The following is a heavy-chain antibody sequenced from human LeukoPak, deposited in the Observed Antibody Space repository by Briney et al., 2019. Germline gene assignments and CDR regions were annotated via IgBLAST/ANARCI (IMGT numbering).Heavy chain of an antibody. D-gene: IGHD1-26*01. CDR1: GFTFSSSW. CDR3: ASVSGSFGPFETE. CDR2: INGDGSST. V-gene: IGHV3-74*01. Sequence: PGGSLRLSCAASGFTFSSSWMHWVRQAPGKGLVWVSRINGDGSSTTYADSAKGRFTISRDNAKNTLYLQMNSLRGEDTAVYYRASVSGSFGPFETEWGQGTLVTVSS. J-gene: IGHJ4*02.